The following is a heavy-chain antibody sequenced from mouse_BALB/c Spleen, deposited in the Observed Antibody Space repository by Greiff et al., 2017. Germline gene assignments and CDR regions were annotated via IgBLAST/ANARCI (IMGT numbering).Heavy chain of an antibody. D-gene: IGHD2-3*01. Sequence: EVQLQQSGAELVKPGASVKLSCTASGFNIKDTYMHWVKQRPEQGLEWIGRIDPANGNTKYDPKFQGKATITADTSSNTAYLQLSSLTSEDTAVYYCARRWLLIYFDYWGQGTTLTVSS. CDR1: GFNIKDTY. J-gene: IGHJ2*01. CDR2: IDPANGNT. CDR3: ARRWLLIYFDY. V-gene: IGHV14-3*02.